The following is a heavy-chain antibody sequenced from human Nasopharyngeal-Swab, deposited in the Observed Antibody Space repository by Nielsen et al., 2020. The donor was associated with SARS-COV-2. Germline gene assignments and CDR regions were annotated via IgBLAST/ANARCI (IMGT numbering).Heavy chain of an antibody. V-gene: IGHV3-53*01. CDR1: GLSVRSAY. CDR2: MWSGGGT. Sequence: GGSLRLSCAASGLSVRSAYMSWVRQPPGKGLEWVSVMWSGGGTVYAESVRGRFTISRDISKNTLYLQMNSLRAEDTAMYYCARVSDLRVLGTFDYWGQGTLVTVSS. D-gene: IGHD7-27*01. J-gene: IGHJ4*02. CDR3: ARVSDLRVLGTFDY.